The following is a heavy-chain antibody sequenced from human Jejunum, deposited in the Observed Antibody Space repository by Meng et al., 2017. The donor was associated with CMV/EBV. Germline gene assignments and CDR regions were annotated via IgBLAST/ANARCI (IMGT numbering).Heavy chain of an antibody. CDR2: VGYDGSGE. J-gene: IGHJ4*02. CDR3: AKNRVSYTSSTALDY. CDR1: FDFSRYG. D-gene: IGHD2-2*02. Sequence: FDFSRYGLRWVRQAPGKGLEWVAIVGYDGSGEEYGDSVKGRFTISRDNSKTTLYLQMNSLRPEDTAVYYCAKNRVSYTSSTALDYWGQGSQVTVSS. V-gene: IGHV3-33*06.